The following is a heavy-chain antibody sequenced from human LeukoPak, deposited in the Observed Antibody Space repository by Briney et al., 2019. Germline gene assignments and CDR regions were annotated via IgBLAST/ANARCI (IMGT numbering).Heavy chain of an antibody. J-gene: IGHJ4*02. CDR3: ARLRFLEWRLDY. D-gene: IGHD3-3*01. CDR2: IYYSGST. Sequence: PSETLSLTCTVSGGSISSYYWSWIRQPPGKGLEWIGYIYYSGSTNYNPSLMSRVTISVDTSKNQFSLKLSSVTAADTAVYYCARLRFLEWRLDYWGQGTLVTVSS. V-gene: IGHV4-59*01. CDR1: GGSISSYY.